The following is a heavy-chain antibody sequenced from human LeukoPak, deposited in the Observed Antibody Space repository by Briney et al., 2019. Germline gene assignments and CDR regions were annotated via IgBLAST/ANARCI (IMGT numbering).Heavy chain of an antibody. V-gene: IGHV1-69*06. CDR2: IIPIFGTA. CDR1: GGTFSSYA. Sequence: ASVKVSCKASGGTFSSYAISWVRQAPGQGLERMGGIIPIFGTANYAQKFQGRVTITADKSTSTAYMELSSPRSEDTAVYYCARHPMTAANKFYYYYGMDVWGKGTTVTVSS. CDR3: ARHPMTAANKFYYYYGMDV. J-gene: IGHJ6*04. D-gene: IGHD2-2*01.